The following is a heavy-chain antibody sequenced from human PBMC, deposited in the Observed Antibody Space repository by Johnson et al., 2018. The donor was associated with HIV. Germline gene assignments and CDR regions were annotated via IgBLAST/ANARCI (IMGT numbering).Heavy chain of an antibody. D-gene: IGHD3-22*01. J-gene: IGHJ3*02. V-gene: IGHV3-9*01. Sequence: VQLVESGGALVQPGRSLRLSCVASGFTFEDYAMYWVRQAPGKGLEWVSGISWNSDDIDYADSVKGRFTIHRDNAKNSLYLQMNTLRPEDTALYYCAKDLVVINVRYAFHIWVQGTMVTVSS. CDR1: GFTFEDYA. CDR2: ISWNSDDI. CDR3: AKDLVVINVRYAFHI.